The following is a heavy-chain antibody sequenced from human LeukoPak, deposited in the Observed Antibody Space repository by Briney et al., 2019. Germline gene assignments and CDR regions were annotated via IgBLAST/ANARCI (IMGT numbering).Heavy chain of an antibody. J-gene: IGHJ6*02. CDR3: VYTTGWTNFYYYGMDV. Sequence: PSETLSLTCTVSGASVSNDFWSWIRQPPGKGLEWVGYIHYSGFTEYNPSLKSRATISVDTSKNQFSLKLTSVTAADTAVYYCVYTTGWTNFYYYGMDVWGRGTTVTVSS. D-gene: IGHD6-19*01. CDR2: IHYSGFT. CDR1: GASVSNDF. V-gene: IGHV4-59*02.